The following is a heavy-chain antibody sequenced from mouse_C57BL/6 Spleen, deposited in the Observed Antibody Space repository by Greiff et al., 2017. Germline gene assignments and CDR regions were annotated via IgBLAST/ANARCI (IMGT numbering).Heavy chain of an antibody. CDR2: ISDGGSYT. Sequence: EVKLMESGGGLVKPGGSLKLSCAASGFTFSSYAMSWVRQTPEKRLEWVATISDGGSYTYYPDNVKGRFTISRDNAKNNLYLQMSHLKSEDTAMYYCARDNYSNPFDYWGQGTTLTVSS. CDR3: ARDNYSNPFDY. CDR1: GFTFSSYA. J-gene: IGHJ2*01. D-gene: IGHD2-5*01. V-gene: IGHV5-4*01.